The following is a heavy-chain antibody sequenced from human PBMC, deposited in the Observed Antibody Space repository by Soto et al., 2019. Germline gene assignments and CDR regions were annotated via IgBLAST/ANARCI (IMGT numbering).Heavy chain of an antibody. CDR2: IYNSGAT. J-gene: IGHJ5*02. CDR3: ARAEYWFDP. CDR1: GDSVSSGGYY. D-gene: IGHD3-10*01. V-gene: IGHV4-31*03. Sequence: SETLSLTCSVSGDSVSSGGYYCTWIRQHPGKGLEWIGFIYNSGATYYNPSLKSRVTISVDTSKNQFSLRLTSMTAADTAVYYCARAEYWFDPWGQEPWSPSPQ.